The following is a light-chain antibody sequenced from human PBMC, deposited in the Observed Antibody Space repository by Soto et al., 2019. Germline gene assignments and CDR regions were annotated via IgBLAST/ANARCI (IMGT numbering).Light chain of an antibody. CDR3: SSYSSSSPLYV. V-gene: IGLV2-14*01. CDR2: EVS. CDR1: SSDVGGYKY. J-gene: IGLJ1*01. Sequence: QSALTQPASVSGSPGQSITISCTGTSSDVGGYKYVSWYQQYPGKAPKLMIFEVSNRPSGVSTRFSGSKSGSTASLTISGLQAEDEADYYCSSYSSSSPLYVFGTGTKLTVL.